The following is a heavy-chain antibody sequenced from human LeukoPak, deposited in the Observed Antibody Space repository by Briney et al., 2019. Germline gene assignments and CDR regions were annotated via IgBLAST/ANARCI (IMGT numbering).Heavy chain of an antibody. J-gene: IGHJ4*02. Sequence: SETLSLTCTVSGGSISSYYWSWIRQPSGKGLEWIGYIYYSGSTNYNPSLKSRVTISVDTSKNQFSLKLSSVTAADTAVYYCARDPDYWGQGTLVTVSS. CDR1: GGSISSYY. CDR3: ARDPDY. V-gene: IGHV4-59*01. CDR2: IYYSGST.